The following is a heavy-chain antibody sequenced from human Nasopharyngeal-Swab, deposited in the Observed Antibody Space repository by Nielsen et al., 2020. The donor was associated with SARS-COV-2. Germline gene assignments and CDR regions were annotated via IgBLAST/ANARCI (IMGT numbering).Heavy chain of an antibody. CDR3: AREAAPTVAGWTRGY. D-gene: IGHD6-19*01. J-gene: IGHJ4*02. Sequence: ASVKVSCKASGYTFTSYAMNWVRHAPAHGLEWMGWINTNTGNPTYAQGFTGRFVFSLDTSVSTAYLQISSLKAEDTAVYYCAREAAPTVAGWTRGYWGQGTLVTVSS. CDR1: GYTFTSYA. CDR2: INTNTGNP. V-gene: IGHV7-4-1*02.